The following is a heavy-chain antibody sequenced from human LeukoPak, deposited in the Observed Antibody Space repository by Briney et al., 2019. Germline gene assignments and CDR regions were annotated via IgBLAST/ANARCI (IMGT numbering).Heavy chain of an antibody. V-gene: IGHV4-30-2*01. CDR3: ARSPNAGPFIGNYFDY. CDR2: IYHSGST. Sequence: SETLSLTCTVSGGSISSGGSSWNWIRQPPGKGLEWIGYIYHSGSTYYNPSLKSRVTISVDRSKNQFSLRLSSVTAADTAVYYCARSPNAGPFIGNYFDYWGQGTLVTVSS. D-gene: IGHD1-1*01. J-gene: IGHJ4*02. CDR1: GGSISSGGSS.